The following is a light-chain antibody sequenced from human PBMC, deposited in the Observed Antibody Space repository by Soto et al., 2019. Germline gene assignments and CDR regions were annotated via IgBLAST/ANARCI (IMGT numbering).Light chain of an antibody. CDR3: QSYDSSLSGWV. V-gene: IGLV1-40*01. CDR2: GNS. CDR1: SSNIGAGYD. J-gene: IGLJ3*02. Sequence: QSVLTQPPSVSGAPGQRVTISCTGSSSNIGAGYDVHWYQQLPGTAPKLLIYGNSNRPSGVPDRFSGYKSGTSASLAITGLQAEAEADYYCQSYDSSLSGWVFGGGTKLTVL.